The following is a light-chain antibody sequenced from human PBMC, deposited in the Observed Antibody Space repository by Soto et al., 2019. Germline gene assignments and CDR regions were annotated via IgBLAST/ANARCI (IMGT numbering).Light chain of an antibody. CDR2: GAS. V-gene: IGKV3-15*01. J-gene: IGKJ4*01. CDR1: QSVSSN. Sequence: DIVMTQSPLSLPVTPGEPASISCRSSQSVSSNLAWYQQKPGQAHRLLIYGASTRATGIQARFSGSGSGTEFTLTISSLQSEDFAVYYCQQYNNWPLTFGGGTKVDIK. CDR3: QQYNNWPLT.